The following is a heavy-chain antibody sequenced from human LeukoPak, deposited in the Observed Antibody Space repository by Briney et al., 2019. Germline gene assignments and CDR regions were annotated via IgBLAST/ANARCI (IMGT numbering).Heavy chain of an antibody. CDR3: ARDVGSYYYGSGTNWFDP. J-gene: IGHJ5*02. CDR1: GYTFTGYY. D-gene: IGHD3-10*01. V-gene: IGHV1-2*02. Sequence: GASVKVSCKASGYTFTGYYMHWVRQAPGQGLEWMGWINPNSGGTNYAQKFQGRVTITRDTSASTAYMELSSLRSEDTAVYYCARDVGSYYYGSGTNWFDPWGQGTLVTVSS. CDR2: INPNSGGT.